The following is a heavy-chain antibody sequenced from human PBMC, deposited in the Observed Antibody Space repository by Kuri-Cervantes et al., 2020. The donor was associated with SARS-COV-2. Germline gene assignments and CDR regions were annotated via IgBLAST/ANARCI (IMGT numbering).Heavy chain of an antibody. CDR2: IYYSGST. Sequence: SETLSLTCTVSGGSISSYCWSWIRQPPGKGLEWIGYIYYSGSTNYNPSLKSRVTISVDTSNNQFSLKLSSVTAADTAVYYCARLVDDSSGYYYSFDYWGQGTLVTVSS. V-gene: IGHV4-59*08. CDR1: GGSISSYC. J-gene: IGHJ4*02. D-gene: IGHD3-22*01. CDR3: ARLVDDSSGYYYSFDY.